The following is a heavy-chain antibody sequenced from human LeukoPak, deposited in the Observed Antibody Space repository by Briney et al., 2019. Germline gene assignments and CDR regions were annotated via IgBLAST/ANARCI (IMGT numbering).Heavy chain of an antibody. Sequence: SETLSLTCNVSGGSVSNYYWSWIRQPPGKGLEWIWYIHTSENTNYNPSLKSRVTISVDTSKNQFSLKLSSVTAADTAVYYCARVPSLTVTTGGGWFDPWGQGTLVTVSS. CDR1: GGSVSNYY. CDR2: IHTSENT. CDR3: ARVPSLTVTTGGGWFDP. D-gene: IGHD4-17*01. V-gene: IGHV4-4*09. J-gene: IGHJ5*02.